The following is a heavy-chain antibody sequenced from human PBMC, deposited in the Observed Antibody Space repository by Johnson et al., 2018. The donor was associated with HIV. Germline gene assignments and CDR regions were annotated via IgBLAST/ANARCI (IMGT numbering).Heavy chain of an antibody. CDR2: IPADGRNK. V-gene: IGHV3-30*04. CDR1: GFIFSDYV. J-gene: IGHJ3*02. CDR3: ARERYDYGDQLAEAFDI. D-gene: IGHD4-17*01. Sequence: QEQLVESGGGVVQPGRSLRLSGAASGFIFSDYVIHWVRQAPGTGLERVSVIPADGRNKYSADSVKGRFTISSDNSKNTLYLHMNRLRAEDTALYYCARERYDYGDQLAEAFDIWGQGTMVTVSS.